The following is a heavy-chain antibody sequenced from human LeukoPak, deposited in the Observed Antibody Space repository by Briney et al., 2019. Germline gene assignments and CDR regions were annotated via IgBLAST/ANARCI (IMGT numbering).Heavy chain of an antibody. CDR2: IAYDGSNK. CDR1: GFTFSSYG. CDR3: AKEVYHDSSAYSDY. Sequence: GGSLRLSCAASGFTFSSYGMHWVRQAPGKGLEWVAVIAYDGSNKYYADSVKGRFTISRDNSKNTVFLQTNSLRAEDTAVYYCAKEVYHDSSAYSDYWGQGTLVTVSS. V-gene: IGHV3-30*18. J-gene: IGHJ4*02. D-gene: IGHD3-22*01.